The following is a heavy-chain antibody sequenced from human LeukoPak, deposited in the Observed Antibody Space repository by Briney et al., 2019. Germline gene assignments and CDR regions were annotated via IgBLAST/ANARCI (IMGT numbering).Heavy chain of an antibody. J-gene: IGHJ3*02. CDR3: ARDSWDYYGSGSYYNGGSGAFDI. D-gene: IGHD3-10*01. Sequence: PSETLSLTCTVSGGSISSGGYYWSWIRQHPGKGLEWIGYIYYSGSTYYNPSLKSRVTISVDTSKNQFSLKLSSVTAADTAVYYCARDSWDYYGSGSYYNGGSGAFDIWGQGTMVTVSS. V-gene: IGHV4-31*03. CDR2: IYYSGST. CDR1: GGSISSGGYY.